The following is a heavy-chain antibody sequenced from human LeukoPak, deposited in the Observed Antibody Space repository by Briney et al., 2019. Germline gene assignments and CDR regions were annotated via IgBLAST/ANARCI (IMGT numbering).Heavy chain of an antibody. D-gene: IGHD5-18*01. CDR3: ARDGDSYGTFDY. V-gene: IGHV3-21*01. CDR1: GFTFSSYS. CDR2: ISSSSSYI. Sequence: GGSLRLSCAASGFTFSSYSMNWVRQAPGKGLEWVSSISSSSSYIYYADSVKGRFTISRDNAKNSLYLQMNSLRAEDTAVYYCARDGDSYGTFDYWGQGTLVTVSS. J-gene: IGHJ4*02.